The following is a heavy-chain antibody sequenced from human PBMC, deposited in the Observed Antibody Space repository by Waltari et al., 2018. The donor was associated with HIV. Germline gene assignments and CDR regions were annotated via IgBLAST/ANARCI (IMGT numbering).Heavy chain of an antibody. D-gene: IGHD3-9*01. V-gene: IGHV4-34*01. CDR3: ARGLYDILTGYSYYFDY. CDR1: GGSFSGYY. J-gene: IGHJ4*02. CDR2: INHSGST. Sequence: QVQLQQWGAGLLKPSETLSLTCAVYGGSFSGYYWSWIRQPPGKGLEWIGEINHSGSTNYNPSLKGRVPISVDTSKNQFSLKLSSVTAADTAVYYCARGLYDILTGYSYYFDYWGQGTLVTVSS.